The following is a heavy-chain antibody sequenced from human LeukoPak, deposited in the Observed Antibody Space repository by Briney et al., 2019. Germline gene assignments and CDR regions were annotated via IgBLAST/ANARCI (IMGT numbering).Heavy chain of an antibody. CDR1: GFTFSGYW. V-gene: IGHV3-7*04. Sequence: GGSLRLSCAASGFTFSGYWMSWVRQAPGKGLEWVANIKQDGSEKYYVDSVKGRFTISRDNAKNSLYLQMNSLRAEDTAVYYCARESEQWLVLDYWGQGTLVTVSS. CDR3: ARESEQWLVLDY. J-gene: IGHJ4*02. D-gene: IGHD6-19*01. CDR2: IKQDGSEK.